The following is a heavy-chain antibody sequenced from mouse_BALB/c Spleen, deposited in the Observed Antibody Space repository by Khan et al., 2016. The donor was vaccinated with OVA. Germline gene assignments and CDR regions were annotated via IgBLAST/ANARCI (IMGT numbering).Heavy chain of an antibody. J-gene: IGHJ3*01. CDR2: ISYSGST. V-gene: IGHV3-2*02. Sequence: EVELVESGPGLVKPSQSLSLTCTVTGYSITSDYAWNWIRQFPGNKLEWMGYISYSGSTSYTPSLKSRISITRDTSKNQLFLQLNSVATEDTATXYCTGGRAYWGQGTLVTVSA. D-gene: IGHD3-3*01. CDR3: TGGRAY. CDR1: GYSITSDYA.